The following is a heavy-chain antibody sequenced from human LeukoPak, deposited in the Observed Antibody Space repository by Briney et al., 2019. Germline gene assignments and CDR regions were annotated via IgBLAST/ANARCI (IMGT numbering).Heavy chain of an antibody. CDR3: AKSRSGYALFDY. Sequence: PGGSLRLSCAASGFTFSSYAMSWVRQAPGKGLEWVSALSGSGGSTYYADSVKGRFTISRDNSKNTLYLQMDSLRAEDTAVYYCAKSRSGYALFDYWGQGTLVTVSS. V-gene: IGHV3-23*01. CDR2: LSGSGGST. J-gene: IGHJ4*02. CDR1: GFTFSSYA. D-gene: IGHD5-12*01.